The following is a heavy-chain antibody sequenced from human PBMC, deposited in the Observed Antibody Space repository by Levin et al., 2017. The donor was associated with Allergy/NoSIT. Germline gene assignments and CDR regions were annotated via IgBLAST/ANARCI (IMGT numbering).Heavy chain of an antibody. CDR3: AGERGVVADFRHFDY. CDR1: GFTFTDYG. J-gene: IGHJ4*02. CDR2: INTYTGNT. D-gene: IGHD2-21*01. Sequence: GGSLRLSCAASGFTFTDYGFNWVRQAPGKGLEWVSSINTYTGNTAYSGSVKGRFTISRDNARNSVYLQMNSLRVEDTAVYYCAGERGVVADFRHFDYWGQGTLGTISS. V-gene: IGHV3-21*01.